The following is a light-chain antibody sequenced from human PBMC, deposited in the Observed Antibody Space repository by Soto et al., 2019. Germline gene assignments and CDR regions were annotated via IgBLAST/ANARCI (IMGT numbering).Light chain of an antibody. Sequence: QSVLTQPASVSGSRGQSITLSCTGTSSNVGSYNFVSWYRQYPGKAPELIIYEVSQRPSTFFNRFSGSKSGNTASLTISGLQADDEADYYCCSYAGNNAVVFGGGTKLTVL. V-gene: IGLV2-23*02. J-gene: IGLJ3*02. CDR3: CSYAGNNAVV. CDR2: EVS. CDR1: SSNVGSYNF.